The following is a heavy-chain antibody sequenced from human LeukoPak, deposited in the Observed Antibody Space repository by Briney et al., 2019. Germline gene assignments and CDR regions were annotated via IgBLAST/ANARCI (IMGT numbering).Heavy chain of an antibody. CDR3: ARTTYYYDSSGFFDY. V-gene: IGHV4-30-4*08. J-gene: IGHJ4*02. Sequence: WVRQMPGKGLEWLGAIYYSGSTYYNPSLKSRVTISVDTSKKQFSLKLSSVTAADTAVYYCARTTYYYDSSGFFDYWGQGNLVTVSS. D-gene: IGHD3-22*01. CDR2: IYYSGST.